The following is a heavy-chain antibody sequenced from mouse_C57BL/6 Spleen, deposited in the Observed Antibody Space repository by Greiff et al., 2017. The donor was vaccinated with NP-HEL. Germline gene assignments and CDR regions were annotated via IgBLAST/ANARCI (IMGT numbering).Heavy chain of an antibody. CDR1: GYTFTGYW. CDR2: ILPGNGST. J-gene: IGHJ4*01. V-gene: IGHV1-9*01. CDR3: GRRRVAMDY. D-gene: IGHD3-3*01. Sequence: QVQLQQSGAELMKPGASVKLSCKATGYTFTGYWIEWVKQRPGHGLEWIGEILPGNGSTSYNEKFKGKATLTADTSSSTAYMQLSSLTTEDSAIXYYGRRRVAMDYWGQGTSVTVSS.